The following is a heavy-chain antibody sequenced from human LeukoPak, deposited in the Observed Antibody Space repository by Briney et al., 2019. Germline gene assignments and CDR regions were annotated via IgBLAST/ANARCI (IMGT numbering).Heavy chain of an antibody. V-gene: IGHV1-2*04. D-gene: IGHD3-10*01. Sequence: ASVKVSCKASGYTFTGYYMHWVRQAPGQGLEWMGWINPNSGGTNYAQKFQGWVTMTRDTSISTAYMELSRLRSDDTAVYYCARARALWFGSSLDYWGQGTLVTVSS. CDR2: INPNSGGT. J-gene: IGHJ4*02. CDR3: ARARALWFGSSLDY. CDR1: GYTFTGYY.